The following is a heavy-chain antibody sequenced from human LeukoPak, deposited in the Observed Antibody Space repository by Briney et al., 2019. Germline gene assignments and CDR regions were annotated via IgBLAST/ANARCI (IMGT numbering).Heavy chain of an antibody. D-gene: IGHD1-26*01. Sequence: ASVKVSCKASGYTFTSYGISWVRQAPGQGLEWMGWISAYNGDTNYAQKLQGRATMTTDTSTSTAYMELRSLRSDDTAVYYCARELRELAPLGYWGQGTLVTVSS. CDR2: ISAYNGDT. V-gene: IGHV1-18*01. CDR1: GYTFTSYG. CDR3: ARELRELAPLGY. J-gene: IGHJ4*02.